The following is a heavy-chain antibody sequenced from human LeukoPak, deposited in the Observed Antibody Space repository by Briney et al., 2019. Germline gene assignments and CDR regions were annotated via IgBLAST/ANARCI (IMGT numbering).Heavy chain of an antibody. J-gene: IGHJ4*02. V-gene: IGHV3-7*01. Sequence: PGGSLRLSCAASGFTFINYWMSWVRQAPGKGLEWVANIKEDGSEKNYVDSVKGRFTISRDDAKKSLYLQMNSLRAEDTGVYYCARDKYCSDGDCDGGSKFDYWGQGTLVTVSS. CDR1: GFTFINYW. CDR3: ARDKYCSDGDCDGGSKFDY. CDR2: IKEDGSEK. D-gene: IGHD2-21*02.